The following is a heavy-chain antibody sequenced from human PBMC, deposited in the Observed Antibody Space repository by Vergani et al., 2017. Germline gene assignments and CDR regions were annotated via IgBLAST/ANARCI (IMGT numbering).Heavy chain of an antibody. D-gene: IGHD4-17*01. V-gene: IGHV3-23*01. CDR2: ISGSGGST. J-gene: IGHJ4*02. CDR3: ARDQGPGEAHDY. Sequence: EVQLLESGGGLVQPGGSLRLSCAASGFTFSSYAMSWVRQAPGKGLEWVSAISGSGGSTYYADSVKGRFTISRDNSKNTLYLQMNSLRAEDTAVYYCARDQGPGEAHDYWGQGTLVTVSS. CDR1: GFTFSSYA.